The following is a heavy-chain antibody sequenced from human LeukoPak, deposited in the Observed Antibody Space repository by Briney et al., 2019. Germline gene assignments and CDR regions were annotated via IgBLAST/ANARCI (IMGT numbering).Heavy chain of an antibody. D-gene: IGHD5-18*01. CDR3: ARGGRGYSYGELDY. CDR1: GYIFTGYY. Sequence: ASVKVSCKASGYIFTGYYLHWVRQAPGQGLEWMGWINPNSGATNYAQKFQGRVTMTRDTSTSTAYMELSRLISDDTAVYYCARGGRGYSYGELDYWGQGTLVTVSS. CDR2: INPNSGAT. J-gene: IGHJ4*02. V-gene: IGHV1-2*02.